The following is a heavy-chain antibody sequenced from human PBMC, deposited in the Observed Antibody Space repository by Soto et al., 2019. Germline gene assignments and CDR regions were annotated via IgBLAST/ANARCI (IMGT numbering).Heavy chain of an antibody. CDR2: INVYNGNT. Sequence: QVQLVQSGAEVKKPGASVKVSCKASGYTFTSYGISWVRQAPGQGLEWMGWINVYNGNTNYAQKLQGRVTMTSATSTSTAHLDLRSLSSDDTALYFCARDTSRGEYDYLGQGTLVTVSS. CDR1: GYTFTSYG. CDR3: ARDTSRGEYDY. D-gene: IGHD3-10*01. J-gene: IGHJ4*02. V-gene: IGHV1-18*01.